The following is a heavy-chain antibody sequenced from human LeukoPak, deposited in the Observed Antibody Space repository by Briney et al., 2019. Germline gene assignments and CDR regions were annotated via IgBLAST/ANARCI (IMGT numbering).Heavy chain of an antibody. J-gene: IGHJ4*02. CDR3: ARDPEGSGSYYNVI. V-gene: IGHV4-34*01. CDR2: IYYSGST. Sequence: PSETLSLTCAVYGGSFSGYYWSWIRQPPGKGLEWIGSIYYSGSTYYNPSLKSRVTISVDTSKNQFSLKLSSVTAADTAVYYCARDPEGSGSYYNVIWGQGTLVTVSS. CDR1: GGSFSGYY. D-gene: IGHD3-10*01.